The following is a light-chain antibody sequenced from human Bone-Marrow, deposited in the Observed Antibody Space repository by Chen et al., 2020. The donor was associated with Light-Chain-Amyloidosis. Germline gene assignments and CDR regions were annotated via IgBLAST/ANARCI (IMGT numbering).Light chain of an antibody. J-gene: IGLJ3*02. CDR3: QSYQGSSQGV. CDR1: SGSIATNY. Sequence: NFMLTQPHSVSESPGKTVIISCTRSSGSIATNYVQWYKQRPGRTPTTVIYEDDQRPSGVPDRFSGSLDRSSNSASLTISGLKTEDEADYYCQSYQGSSQGVFGGGTKLTVL. CDR2: EDD. V-gene: IGLV6-57*01.